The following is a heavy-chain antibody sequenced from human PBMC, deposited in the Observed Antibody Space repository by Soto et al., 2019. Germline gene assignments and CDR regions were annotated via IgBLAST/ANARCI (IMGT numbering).Heavy chain of an antibody. CDR3: ASPPRDSSGYWYYFDY. J-gene: IGHJ4*02. CDR2: ISSSSTYI. V-gene: IGHV3-21*01. D-gene: IGHD3-22*01. CDR1: GFTFSSHS. Sequence: EVQLVESGGGLVKPGGSLRLSCAASGFTFSSHSMNWVRQAPGKGLEWVSSISSSSTYIYYADSVKGRFTISRDNAKNSLYLQMNSLRADDTAVYYCASPPRDSSGYWYYFDYWGQGTLVTVSS.